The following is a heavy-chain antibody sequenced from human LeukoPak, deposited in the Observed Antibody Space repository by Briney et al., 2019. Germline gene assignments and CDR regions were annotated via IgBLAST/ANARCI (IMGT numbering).Heavy chain of an antibody. Sequence: PSETLSLTCTVSGGSISSYYWSWIRQPPGKGLEWIGYIYYSGSTNYNPSLKSRVTISIDTSKNQFSLKLSSVTAADTAVYYCASSPSGSYSPIDYWGQGTLVTVSS. J-gene: IGHJ4*02. D-gene: IGHD3-10*01. V-gene: IGHV4-59*08. CDR3: ASSPSGSYSPIDY. CDR1: GGSISSYY. CDR2: IYYSGST.